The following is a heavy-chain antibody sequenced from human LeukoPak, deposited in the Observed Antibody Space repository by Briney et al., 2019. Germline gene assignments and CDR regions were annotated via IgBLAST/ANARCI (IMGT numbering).Heavy chain of an antibody. CDR2: IYYSGST. Sequence: KSSETLSLTCTVSGGSISSYYWSWIRQPPGKGLEWIGYIYYSGSTNYNPSLKSRVTISVDTSKNQFSLKLSSVTAADTAVYYCARGLAWFGELSPYYFDYWGQGTLDTVSS. CDR3: ARGLAWFGELSPYYFDY. D-gene: IGHD3-10*01. J-gene: IGHJ4*02. CDR1: GGSISSYY. V-gene: IGHV4-59*08.